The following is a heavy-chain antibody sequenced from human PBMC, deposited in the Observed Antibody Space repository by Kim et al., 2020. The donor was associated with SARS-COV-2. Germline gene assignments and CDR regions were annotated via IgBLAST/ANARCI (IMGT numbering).Heavy chain of an antibody. J-gene: IGHJ4*02. Sequence: TYAQGFTGRFVFSLDTSVSTAYLQISSLKAEDSAVYYCARDGYSSGWSFDYWGQGTLVTVSS. V-gene: IGHV7-4-1*02. CDR3: ARDGYSSGWSFDY. D-gene: IGHD6-19*01.